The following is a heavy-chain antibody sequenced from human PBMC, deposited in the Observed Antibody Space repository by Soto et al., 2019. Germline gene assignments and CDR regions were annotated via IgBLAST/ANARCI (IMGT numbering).Heavy chain of an antibody. J-gene: IGHJ4*02. Sequence: QVQLQESGPGLVKPSQTLSVTCTVSGASVTSGGYYWTWIRQHSGKGLEWIGHIYSDGRTYYSPSLKFRLTISLDMSKNQFSLRLTSVTVADTAVYFCASGYKYPSDYWGQGTLVAVSS. CDR2: IYSDGRT. V-gene: IGHV4-31*03. CDR3: ASGYKYPSDY. D-gene: IGHD6-25*01. CDR1: GASVTSGGYY.